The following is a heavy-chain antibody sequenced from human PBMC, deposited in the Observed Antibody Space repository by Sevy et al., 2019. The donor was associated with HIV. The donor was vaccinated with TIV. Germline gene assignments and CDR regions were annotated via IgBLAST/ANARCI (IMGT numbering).Heavy chain of an antibody. CDR1: GGSGSSGSYY. V-gene: IGHV4-61*01. J-gene: IGHJ6*02. Sequence: SETLSLTCTVSGGSGSSGSYYWSWIRQPPGKGLEWIGYVYYSGSTNYNPSLKSRVTIAVDTSKNEFSLKLSSVTAADTAVYYCAGDARSSIAAPVPLPYYYYGMDVWGQGTTVTVSS. CDR3: AGDARSSIAAPVPLPYYYYGMDV. CDR2: VYYSGST. D-gene: IGHD6-6*01.